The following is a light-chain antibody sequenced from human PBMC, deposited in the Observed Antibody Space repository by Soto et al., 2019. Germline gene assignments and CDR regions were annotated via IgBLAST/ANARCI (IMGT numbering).Light chain of an antibody. CDR3: QQYNSYLWT. V-gene: IGKV1-5*03. J-gene: IGKJ1*01. Sequence: DIQMTQSPSTLSASVGDRVTITCRASQSISSWLAWYQQKPGKAPKLLIYKASSVESGVPSRFSGSGSGTESTLTISSLQPDDLATYYCQQYNSYLWTFGQGTKVEIK. CDR1: QSISSW. CDR2: KAS.